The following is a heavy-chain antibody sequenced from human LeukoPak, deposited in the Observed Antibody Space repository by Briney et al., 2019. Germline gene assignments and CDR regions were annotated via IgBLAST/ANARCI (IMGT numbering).Heavy chain of an antibody. V-gene: IGHV1-18*01. D-gene: IGHD3-3*01. CDR1: GYTFSDFG. J-gene: IGHJ4*02. CDR2: IGADNGNT. Sequence: ASVKVSFKASGYTFSDFGITWVRQAPGQGLEWMGWIGADNGNTNYAQKPQGRVTMTTGTSTSTAYMDLRSLRSDDTAVYYCARIIRGRYVDYWGQGTLVIVSS. CDR3: ARIIRGRYVDY.